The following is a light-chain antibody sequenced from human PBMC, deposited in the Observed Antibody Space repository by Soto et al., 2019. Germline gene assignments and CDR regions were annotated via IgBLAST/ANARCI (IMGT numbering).Light chain of an antibody. CDR1: QSVSSR. V-gene: IGKV3-20*01. CDR3: QQYGSSAPIT. J-gene: IGKJ5*01. Sequence: EIVMTQSPGTLSLSPGERATLSCRASQSVSSRLAWYQQKPGQAPRLLISGASSRATGVPDRFSGSGSGTDFTLTISRLEPEDFALYYCQQYGSSAPITFGQGTRREIK. CDR2: GAS.